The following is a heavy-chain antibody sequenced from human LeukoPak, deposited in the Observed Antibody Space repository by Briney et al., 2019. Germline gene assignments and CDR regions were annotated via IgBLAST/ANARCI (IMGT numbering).Heavy chain of an antibody. CDR3: ARDSPGYLAYDS. V-gene: IGHV3-7*04. D-gene: IGHD1-1*01. CDR1: GFTFSTYW. J-gene: IGHJ5*01. Sequence: GGSLRLSCAASGFTFSTYWMTWVRQAPGKGPEWVANIKEDGSATYYVDSVKGRFIISRDNAKKSLYLQMNSLRAEDTAVYYCARDSPGYLAYDSWGQGTLVTVSS. CDR2: IKEDGSAT.